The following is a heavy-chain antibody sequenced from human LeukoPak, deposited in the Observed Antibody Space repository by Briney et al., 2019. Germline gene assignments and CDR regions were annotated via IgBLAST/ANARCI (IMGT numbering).Heavy chain of an antibody. D-gene: IGHD3-3*01. Sequence: PGGSLRLSCAASGFTFSSYAMSWVRQAPGKGLEWVSAISGSGGSTYYADSMKGRFTISRDNAKNSLHLQMDSLSAEDTAVYYCARDFWSGYYTEDWGQGALVIVSS. CDR2: ISGSGGST. J-gene: IGHJ4*02. CDR1: GFTFSSYA. V-gene: IGHV3-23*01. CDR3: ARDFWSGYYTED.